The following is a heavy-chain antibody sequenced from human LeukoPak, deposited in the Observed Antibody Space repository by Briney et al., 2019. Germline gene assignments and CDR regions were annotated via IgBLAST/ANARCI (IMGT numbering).Heavy chain of an antibody. D-gene: IGHD3-9*01. J-gene: IGHJ4*02. CDR3: AKAYRTGYYSPYFDY. Sequence: SETLSLTCLVSGGSINTNYWSWVRQPPGKGLEWVGYIYYSGSTNYNPSLKSRVTMSVDTSKNQFSLELGSVTAADTAVYYCAKAYRTGYYSPYFDYWGQGTLVTVSS. V-gene: IGHV4-59*01. CDR1: GGSINTNY. CDR2: IYYSGST.